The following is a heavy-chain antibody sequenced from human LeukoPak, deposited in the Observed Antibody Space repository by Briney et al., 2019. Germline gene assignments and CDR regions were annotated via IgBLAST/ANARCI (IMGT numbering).Heavy chain of an antibody. D-gene: IGHD1-26*01. CDR2: ISGSGGST. CDR3: AKDKGPVGATMDY. J-gene: IGHJ4*02. V-gene: IGHV3-23*01. Sequence: GGSLRLSCAASGFTFSSYWMHWVRQAPGKGLEWVSAISGSGGSTYYADSVKGRFTISRDNSKNTLYLQMNSLRAEDTAVYYCAKDKGPVGATMDYWGQGTLVTVSS. CDR1: GFTFSSYW.